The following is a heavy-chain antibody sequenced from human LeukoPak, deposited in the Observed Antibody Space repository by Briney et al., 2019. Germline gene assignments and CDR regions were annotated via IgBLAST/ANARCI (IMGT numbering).Heavy chain of an antibody. D-gene: IGHD3-22*01. Sequence: SETLSLTCAVYGGSFSGYYWSWIRQPPGKGLEWIGYIYYSGSTNYNPSLKSRVTISVDTSKNQFSLKLSSVTAADTAVYYCARAPSTYYYDSSGYYRVDYFDYWGQGTLVTVSS. J-gene: IGHJ4*02. CDR2: IYYSGST. CDR3: ARAPSTYYYDSSGYYRVDYFDY. CDR1: GGSFSGYY. V-gene: IGHV4-59*01.